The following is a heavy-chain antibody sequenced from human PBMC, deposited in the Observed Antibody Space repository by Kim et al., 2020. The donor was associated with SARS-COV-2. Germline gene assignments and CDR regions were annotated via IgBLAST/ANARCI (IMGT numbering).Heavy chain of an antibody. CDR3: ARVLYSSGWYYHLDY. D-gene: IGHD6-19*01. V-gene: IGHV1-69*13. J-gene: IGHJ4*02. CDR2: IIPIVGTA. Sequence: SVKVSCKASGGTFSSYAISWVRQAPGQGLEWMGGIIPIVGTANYAQKFQGRVTITADESTSTAYMELSSLRSEDTAVYYCARVLYSSGWYYHLDYWGQGTLVTVSS. CDR1: GGTFSSYA.